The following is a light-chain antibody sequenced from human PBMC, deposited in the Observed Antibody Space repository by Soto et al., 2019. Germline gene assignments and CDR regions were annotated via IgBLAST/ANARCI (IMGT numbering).Light chain of an antibody. V-gene: IGLV1-40*01. J-gene: IGLJ1*01. CDR3: QSYDSGVTGSV. Sequence: QSVLTQPPSVSGAPGQTVTISCTGSSSNIGAGFDVHWYQQVPGTAPKLVVYSNTARPSGVHDRFSGSRSVSSGSLAITGLQPEDEADYYCQSYDSGVTGSVFGTGTKLTVL. CDR1: SSNIGAGFD. CDR2: SNT.